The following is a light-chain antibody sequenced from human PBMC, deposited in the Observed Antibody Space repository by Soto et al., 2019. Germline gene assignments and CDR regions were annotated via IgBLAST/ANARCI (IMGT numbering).Light chain of an antibody. Sequence: DIQMTQSPSTLSASVGDRVTITCRASQSISTWLACYQQKPGKAPKLLIYKASSLESGVPSRFSGSGSGTEFTLTLSSLQPDDSATYYCQHYDNSRLTFGGGTKVEIK. CDR3: QHYDNSRLT. CDR2: KAS. J-gene: IGKJ4*01. V-gene: IGKV1-5*03. CDR1: QSISTW.